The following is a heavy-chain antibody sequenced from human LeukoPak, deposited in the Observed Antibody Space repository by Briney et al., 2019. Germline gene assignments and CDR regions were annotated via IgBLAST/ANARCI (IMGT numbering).Heavy chain of an antibody. CDR2: INPNSVGT. Sequence: ASVKVSCKASGYTFTGYYMHCVRQAPGQGLEWMGRINPNSVGTNYAQKFQGRVTMTRDTSISTAYMEPSRLRSDDTAVYYCARRKKWELAENYFDYWGQGTLVTVSS. CDR3: ARRKKWELAENYFDY. CDR1: GYTFTGYY. D-gene: IGHD1-26*01. V-gene: IGHV1-2*06. J-gene: IGHJ4*02.